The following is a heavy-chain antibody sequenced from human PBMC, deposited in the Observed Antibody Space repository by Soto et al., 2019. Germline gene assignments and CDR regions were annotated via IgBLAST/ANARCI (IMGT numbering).Heavy chain of an antibody. Sequence: GGSLRLSCAASGFTFSSYSMNWVRQAPGKGLEWVSSISSSSSYIYYADSVKGRFTISRDNAKNSLYLQMNSLRAEDTAVYYCARDVTMVRGVIVFFDYWGQGTLVTVSS. D-gene: IGHD3-10*01. CDR2: ISSSSSYI. V-gene: IGHV3-21*01. CDR3: ARDVTMVRGVIVFFDY. CDR1: GFTFSSYS. J-gene: IGHJ4*02.